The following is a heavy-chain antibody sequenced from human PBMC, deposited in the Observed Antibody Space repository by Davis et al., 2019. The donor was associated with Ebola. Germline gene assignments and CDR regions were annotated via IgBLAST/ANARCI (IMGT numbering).Heavy chain of an antibody. V-gene: IGHV4-34*01. CDR3: ARVGSGWYRNWFDP. Sequence: PSETLSLTCAVYGGSFSGYYWSWIRQPPGKGLEWIGEINHSGSTNYNPSLKSRVTISVDTSKNQFSLKLSSVTAADTAVYYCARVGSGWYRNWFDPRGQGTLVTVSS. D-gene: IGHD6-19*01. CDR1: GGSFSGYY. CDR2: INHSGST. J-gene: IGHJ5*02.